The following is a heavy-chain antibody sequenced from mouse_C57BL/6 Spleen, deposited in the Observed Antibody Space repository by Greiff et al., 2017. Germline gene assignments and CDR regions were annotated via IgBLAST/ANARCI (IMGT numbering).Heavy chain of an antibody. D-gene: IGHD2-2*01. V-gene: IGHV5-2*01. CDR3: ARQSPGYYGSNWYFDV. Sequence: DVQLVESGGGLVQPGESLKLSCESNEYEFPSHDMSWVRKTPEKRLELVAAINSDGGSTYYPDTMERRFIISRDNTKKPLYLQMSSLRSEDTALYYCARQSPGYYGSNWYFDVWGTGTTVTVSS. CDR2: INSDGGST. J-gene: IGHJ1*03. CDR1: EYEFPSHD.